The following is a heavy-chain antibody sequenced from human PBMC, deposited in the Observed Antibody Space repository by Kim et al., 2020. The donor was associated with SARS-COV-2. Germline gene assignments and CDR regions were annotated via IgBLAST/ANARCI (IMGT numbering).Heavy chain of an antibody. CDR3: AGGPPYGSGSYYTLFGY. J-gene: IGHJ4*02. CDR2: INPSGGST. D-gene: IGHD3-10*01. Sequence: ASVKVSCKASGYTFTSYYMHWVRQAPGQGLEWMGIINPSGGSTSYAQKLQGRVTMTRDTSTSTVYMELSSLRSEDTAVSYCAGGPPYGSGSYYTLFGYWGQGTLVTVSS. CDR1: GYTFTSYY. V-gene: IGHV1-46*04.